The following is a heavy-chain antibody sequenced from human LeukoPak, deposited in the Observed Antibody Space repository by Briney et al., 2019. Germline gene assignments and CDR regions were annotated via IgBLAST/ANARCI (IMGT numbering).Heavy chain of an antibody. CDR3: ARVGVAVALGY. Sequence: SETLSLTCTVSGGSISSGGYYWSWIRQPPGKGLEWIGYIYHSGSTYYNPSLKSRVTISVDTSKNQFSLKLSSVTAADTAVYYCARVGVAVALGYWGQGTLVTVSS. V-gene: IGHV4-30-2*01. CDR1: GGSISSGGYY. D-gene: IGHD6-19*01. CDR2: IYHSGST. J-gene: IGHJ4*02.